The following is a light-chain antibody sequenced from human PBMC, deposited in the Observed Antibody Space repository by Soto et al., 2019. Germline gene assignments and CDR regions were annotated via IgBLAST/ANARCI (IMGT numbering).Light chain of an antibody. Sequence: QSALTQPPSASGSPGQSVTISCSGTSSDIGGYNFVSWYQQHPGKAPELMIDEVNKRPAGVPDRFSGSKSGNTASLTVSGLQAEDEAAYFCSSHAYTNNLVFGGGTELTVL. CDR2: EVN. J-gene: IGLJ2*01. V-gene: IGLV2-8*01. CDR1: SSDIGGYNF. CDR3: SSHAYTNNLV.